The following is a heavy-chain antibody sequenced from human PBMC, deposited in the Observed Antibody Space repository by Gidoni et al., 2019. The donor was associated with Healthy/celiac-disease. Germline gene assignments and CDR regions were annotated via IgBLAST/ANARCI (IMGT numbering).Heavy chain of an antibody. CDR2: ISYDGSNK. Sequence: QVQLVESGGGVVQPGRSLRLSCAASGFTFSSYGMHWVRQAPGKGLEWVAVISYDGSNKYYADSVKGRFTISRDNSKNTLYLQMNSLRAEDTAVYYCATLWFFVYWGQGTLVTVSS. V-gene: IGHV3-30*03. CDR3: ATLWFFVY. CDR1: GFTFSSYG. J-gene: IGHJ4*02. D-gene: IGHD3-10*01.